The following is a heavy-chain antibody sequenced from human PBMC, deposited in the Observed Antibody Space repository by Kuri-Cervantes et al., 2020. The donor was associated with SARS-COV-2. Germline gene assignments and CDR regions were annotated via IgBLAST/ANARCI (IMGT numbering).Heavy chain of an antibody. D-gene: IGHD5-18*01. J-gene: IGHJ6*02. Sequence: ASVKVSCKASGYTFTSYAMHWVRQAPGQRLEWMGWINAGNGNTKYSQKFQGRVTITRDTSASTAYMELSSLRSEDTAVYYCARDGSLGYSYGRYYYYGMDVWGQGTTVTVSS. CDR3: ARDGSLGYSYGRYYYYGMDV. V-gene: IGHV1-3*01. CDR2: INAGNGNT. CDR1: GYTFTSYA.